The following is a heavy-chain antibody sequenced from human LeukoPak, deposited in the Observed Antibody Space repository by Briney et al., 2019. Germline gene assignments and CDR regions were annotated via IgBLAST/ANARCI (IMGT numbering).Heavy chain of an antibody. CDR3: ARDLRRIAAYYFDY. Sequence: PGGSLRLSCAASGFTFSSYWMHWVRQAPGKGLEWVAVISSDGRDKHHADSVKGRFTISRDNSKNTLYLQTNSLRAEDTAVYYCARDLRRIAAYYFDYWGQGTLVTVSS. D-gene: IGHD6-25*01. CDR2: ISSDGRDK. J-gene: IGHJ4*02. CDR1: GFTFSSYW. V-gene: IGHV3-30*03.